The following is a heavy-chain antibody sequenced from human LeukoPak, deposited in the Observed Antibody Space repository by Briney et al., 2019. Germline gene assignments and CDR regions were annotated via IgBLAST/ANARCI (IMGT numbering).Heavy chain of an antibody. D-gene: IGHD6-19*01. J-gene: IGHJ4*02. CDR3: ARGSSGWYEDRLVY. CDR1: GFTFSSYS. V-gene: IGHV3-48*01. CDR2: ISSSSSTI. Sequence: GGSLRLSCAASGFTFSSYSMTWVRQAPGKGLEWVSYISSSSSTIYYADSVKGRFTISRDNAKNSLYLQMNSLRAEDTAVYYCARGSSGWYEDRLVYWGQGTLVTVSS.